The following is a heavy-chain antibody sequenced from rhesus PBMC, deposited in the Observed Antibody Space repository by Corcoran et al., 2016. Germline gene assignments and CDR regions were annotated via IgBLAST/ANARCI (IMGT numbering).Heavy chain of an antibody. CDR2: IRGKSGNT. D-gene: IGHD6-31*01. V-gene: IGHV4-99*01. J-gene: IGHJ4*01. CDR1: GYSISSGYY. CDR3: ARRVGIAAAGTWVDYFDY. Sequence: QVQLQESGPGLVKASETLSLTCAVSGYSISSGYYWGWIRQPPGKGLEYIGDIRGKSGNTYYHPSLESRVTISKDTSKNQFSLKLSSVTAADTAVYYCARRVGIAAAGTWVDYFDYWGQGVLVTVSS.